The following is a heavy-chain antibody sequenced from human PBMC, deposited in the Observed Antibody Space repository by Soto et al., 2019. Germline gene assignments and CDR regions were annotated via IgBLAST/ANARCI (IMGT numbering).Heavy chain of an antibody. D-gene: IGHD6-19*01. CDR3: ARGSIAVSFEYYYYGMDV. J-gene: IGHJ6*02. CDR2: ISYDGSNK. Sequence: GGSLRLSCAASGFTFSSYAMHWVRQAPGKGLEWVAVISYDGSNKYYADSVKGRFTISRDNSKNTLYLQMNSLRAEDTAVCYCARGSIAVSFEYYYYGMDVWGQGTTVTVSS. CDR1: GFTFSSYA. V-gene: IGHV3-30-3*01.